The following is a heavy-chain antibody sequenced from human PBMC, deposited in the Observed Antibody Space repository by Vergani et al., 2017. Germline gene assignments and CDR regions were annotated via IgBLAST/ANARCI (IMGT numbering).Heavy chain of an antibody. V-gene: IGHV3-9*01. CDR3: TTAAAGTIIDY. D-gene: IGHD6-13*01. CDR1: GFTFDDYA. Sequence: EVQLVESGGGLVQPGRSLRLSCAASGFTFDDYAMHWVRQAPGKGLEWVSGISWNSGSIGYADSVKGRFTISRDNAKNSLYLQMNSLRAEDTALYYCTTAAAGTIIDYWGQGTLVTVSS. CDR2: ISWNSGSI. J-gene: IGHJ4*02.